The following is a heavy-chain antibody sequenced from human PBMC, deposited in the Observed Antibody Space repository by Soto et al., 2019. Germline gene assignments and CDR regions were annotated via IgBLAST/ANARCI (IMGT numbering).Heavy chain of an antibody. CDR2: ISQTGDYI. Sequence: PGGSLRLSCVGSGFNFRIYTMNWVRQAPGKGPEWVSSISQTGDYIFYADSVKGRFTISRDNAKNSVFLQMNSLGAEDTAMYYCAKASEGDSYYFYYGMDVWGQGTTVTVSS. V-gene: IGHV3-21*01. CDR1: GFNFRIYT. CDR3: AKASEGDSYYFYYGMDV. J-gene: IGHJ6*02. D-gene: IGHD2-21*01.